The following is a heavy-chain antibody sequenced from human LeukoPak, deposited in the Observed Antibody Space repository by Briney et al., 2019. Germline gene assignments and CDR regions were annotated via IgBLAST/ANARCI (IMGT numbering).Heavy chain of an antibody. V-gene: IGHV3-9*03. CDR1: GFTFDDYA. J-gene: IGHJ4*02. CDR2: ISWNSGSI. CDR3: AKGTAPPVSYYFDY. Sequence: PGGSLRLSCAASGFTFDDYAMHWVRQAPGKGLEWVSGISWNSGSIGYADSVKGRFTISRDNAKNSLYLQMNSLRAEDMALYYCAKGTAPPVSYYFDYWGQGTLVTVSS. D-gene: IGHD1-14*01.